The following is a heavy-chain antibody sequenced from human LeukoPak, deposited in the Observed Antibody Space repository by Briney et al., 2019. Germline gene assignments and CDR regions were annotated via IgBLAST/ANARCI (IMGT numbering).Heavy chain of an antibody. D-gene: IGHD2-2*01. Sequence: GGSLRLSCAASGFTFSNYGMHWVRQAPGKGLEWVAFIRSDGSTEYYADSVKGRFTISRDNSKNTLYLQMNSLRAEDTAVYYCARDMRIVVVPAAPRGNFQHWGQGTLVTVSS. CDR3: ARDMRIVVVPAAPRGNFQH. V-gene: IGHV3-30*02. CDR1: GFTFSNYG. J-gene: IGHJ1*01. CDR2: IRSDGSTE.